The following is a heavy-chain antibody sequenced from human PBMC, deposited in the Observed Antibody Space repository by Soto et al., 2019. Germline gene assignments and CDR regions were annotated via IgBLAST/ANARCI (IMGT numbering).Heavy chain of an antibody. CDR1: GFTFSSYS. CDR2: ISSSSSYI. Sequence: GSLRLSCAASGFTFSSYSMNWVRQAPGKGLEWVSSISSSSSYIYYADSVKGRFTISRDNAKNSLYLQMNSLRAEDTAVYYCAKAMTTVTLDAFDIWGQGTMVTVSS. V-gene: IGHV3-21*01. J-gene: IGHJ3*02. CDR3: AKAMTTVTLDAFDI. D-gene: IGHD4-4*01.